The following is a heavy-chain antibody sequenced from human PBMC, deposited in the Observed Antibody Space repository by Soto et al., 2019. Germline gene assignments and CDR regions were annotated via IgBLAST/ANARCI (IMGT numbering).Heavy chain of an antibody. CDR2: IIPIFGTA. CDR1: GGTFSSYA. J-gene: IGHJ6*02. Sequence: QVQLVQSGAEVKKPGSSVKVSCKASGGTFSSYAISWVRQAPGQGLEWMGGIIPIFGTANYAQKFKGRVTITADKSTSTAYMELSSLRSEDTAVYYCARDALQGARDYYYGMDVWGQGTTVTVSS. D-gene: IGHD3-16*01. CDR3: ARDALQGARDYYYGMDV. V-gene: IGHV1-69*06.